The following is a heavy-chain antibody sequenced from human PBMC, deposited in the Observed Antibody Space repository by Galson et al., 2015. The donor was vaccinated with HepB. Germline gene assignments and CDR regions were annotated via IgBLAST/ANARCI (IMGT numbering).Heavy chain of an antibody. CDR2: ISGSGGST. CDR1: GFTFSSYA. CDR3: AKRPYSSSTSPYYMDV. Sequence: SLRLSCAASGFTFSSYAMSWVRQAPGKGLEWVSAISGSGGSTYYADSVKGRFTISRDNSKNTLYLQMNSLRAEDTAVYYCAKRPYSSSTSPYYMDVWGKGTTVTVSS. D-gene: IGHD6-6*01. J-gene: IGHJ6*03. V-gene: IGHV3-23*01.